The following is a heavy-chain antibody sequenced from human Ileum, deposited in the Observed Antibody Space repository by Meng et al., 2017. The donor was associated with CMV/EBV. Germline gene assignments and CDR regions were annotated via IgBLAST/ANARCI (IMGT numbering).Heavy chain of an antibody. J-gene: IGHJ6*02. Sequence: GSLRLSCTVSGGSVSSGSYYWSWIRQPPGKGLEWIGYIYYSGSTNYNPSLKSRVTISVDTSKNQFSLKLSSVTAADTAVYYCARGGSGTYYKSVMDVWGQGTTVTVSS. V-gene: IGHV4-61*01. CDR3: ARGGSGTYYKSVMDV. CDR2: IYYSGST. D-gene: IGHD3-10*01. CDR1: GGSVSSGSYY.